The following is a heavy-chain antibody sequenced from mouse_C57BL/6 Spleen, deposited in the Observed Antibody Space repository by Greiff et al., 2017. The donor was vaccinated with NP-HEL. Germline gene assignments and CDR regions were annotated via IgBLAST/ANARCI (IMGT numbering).Heavy chain of an antibody. CDR1: AFPSRCTW. Sequence: VQLKESGPELVEPGASVMLSCKASAFPSRCTWSNWVKQRPGKGLVWIGRNYPGDGDINYNGKIKGKATLTADKSSGTTFKQLSSLTSEDSAVYFCARSLRDSGPYWYFGVQGTGTTVTVAS. D-gene: IGHD1-3*01. CDR3: ARSLRDSGPYWYFGV. CDR2: NYPGDGDI. V-gene: IGHV1-82*01. J-gene: IGHJ1*03.